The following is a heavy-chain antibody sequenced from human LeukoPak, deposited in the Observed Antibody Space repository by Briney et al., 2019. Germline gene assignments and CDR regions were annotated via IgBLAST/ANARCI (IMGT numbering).Heavy chain of an antibody. CDR1: GFTLSSYW. J-gene: IGHJ4*02. Sequence: GGSLRLSCAASGFTLSSYWMSWVRQAPGKGLEWVANIKQDGSEKYYVDSVKGRFTISRDNAKNSLYLQMNSLRAEDTAVYYCASRLGTTVVTGFDYWGQGTLVTVSS. D-gene: IGHD4-23*01. V-gene: IGHV3-7*01. CDR2: IKQDGSEK. CDR3: ASRLGTTVVTGFDY.